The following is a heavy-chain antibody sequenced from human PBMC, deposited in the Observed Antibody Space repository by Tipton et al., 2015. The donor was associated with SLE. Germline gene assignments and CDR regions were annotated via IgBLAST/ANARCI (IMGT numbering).Heavy chain of an antibody. Sequence: QLVQSGAEVKRPGASVKVSCKASGYTFTNYGISWVRQAPGQGLEWMGWMNSNGGNTNYAQKLQGRVTMTTDTSTSTAYMELRSLRSDDTAVYYCARDGGLLWFRDRRYFDLWGRGTLVTVSS. D-gene: IGHD3-10*01. CDR1: GYTFTNYG. J-gene: IGHJ2*01. V-gene: IGHV1-18*01. CDR2: MNSNGGNT. CDR3: ARDGGLLWFRDRRYFDL.